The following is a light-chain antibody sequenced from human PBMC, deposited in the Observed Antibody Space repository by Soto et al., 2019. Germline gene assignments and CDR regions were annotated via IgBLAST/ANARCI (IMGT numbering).Light chain of an antibody. Sequence: GERVPFPRISSKSVSSSYLSWYQQKPGQAPRLLIYGASTRAASIPARFCGSGSGTDFTLTISSLQPEDYAVYYCQQNHNTQCTFGRGTKVDIK. CDR3: QQNHNTQCT. J-gene: IGKJ1*01. V-gene: IGKV3D-7*01. CDR2: GAS. CDR1: KSVSSSY.